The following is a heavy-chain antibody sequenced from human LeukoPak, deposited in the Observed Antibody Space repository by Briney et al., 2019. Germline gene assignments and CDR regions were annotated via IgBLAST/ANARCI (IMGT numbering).Heavy chain of an antibody. D-gene: IGHD6-19*01. CDR2: IYYSGST. Sequence: SETLSLTCTVSGGSISSYYWNWIRQPPGKGLEWVGYIYYSGSTNYNPSLKSRVTISVDTSKNQFSLKLSSVTAADTAVYYCARGGWYPESFQHWGQGALVTVSS. J-gene: IGHJ1*01. CDR3: ARGGWYPESFQH. V-gene: IGHV4-59*01. CDR1: GGSISSYY.